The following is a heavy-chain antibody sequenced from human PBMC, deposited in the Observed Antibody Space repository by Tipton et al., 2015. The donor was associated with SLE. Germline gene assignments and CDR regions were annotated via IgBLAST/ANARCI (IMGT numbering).Heavy chain of an antibody. J-gene: IGHJ5*02. CDR1: GYTFTSYD. D-gene: IGHD6-13*01. CDR3: AIFEANRAAGGWFDP. Sequence: QLVQSGPEVKKPGASVRVSCKASGYTFTSYDINWVRQATGQGLEWMGWMNPNSGNTGYAQKFQGRVTMTRNTSISTAYMELSSLRSEDTAVYYCAIFEANRAAGGWFDPWGQGTLVTVSS. V-gene: IGHV1-8*01. CDR2: MNPNSGNT.